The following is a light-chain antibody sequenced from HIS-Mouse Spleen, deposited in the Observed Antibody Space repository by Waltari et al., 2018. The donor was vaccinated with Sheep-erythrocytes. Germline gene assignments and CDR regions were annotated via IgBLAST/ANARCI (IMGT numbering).Light chain of an antibody. CDR1: SSDVGSYNL. J-gene: IGLJ3*02. Sequence: QSALTQPAPVSGSPGQSITISCTGTSSDVGSYNLVSWYQQHPGKAPKLMIYEGSKRPSGVSNRFSGSKSGNTASLTISGRQAEDEADYYCCSYAGSSTPWVFGGGTKLTVL. CDR2: EGS. CDR3: CSYAGSSTPWV. V-gene: IGLV2-23*01.